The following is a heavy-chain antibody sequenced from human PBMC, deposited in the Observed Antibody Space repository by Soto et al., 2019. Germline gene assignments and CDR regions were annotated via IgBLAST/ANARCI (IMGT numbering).Heavy chain of an antibody. V-gene: IGHV4-31*03. CDR3: AGGTSSWFDY. CDR1: GGSISRDGYY. CDR2: IYYTGIT. D-gene: IGHD6-13*01. J-gene: IGHJ4*02. Sequence: PSETLSLTCTVSGGSISRDGYYWTWIRQHPGKGLEWIGYIYYTGITHHNPSFKSRVTISIDTSNNQFSLTVNSVTAADAAVYYCAGGTSSWFDYWXQGTRVTVSS.